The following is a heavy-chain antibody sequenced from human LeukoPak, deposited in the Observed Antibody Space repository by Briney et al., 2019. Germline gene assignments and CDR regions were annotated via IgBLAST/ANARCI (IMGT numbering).Heavy chain of an antibody. CDR3: ARVVPDGYSDY. J-gene: IGHJ4*02. Sequence: PSETLSLTCAVSGGSISSGGYYWSWIRQPPGKGLEWIGYIYYSGSTNYNPSLKSRVTISVDTSKNQFSLKLSSLTAADTAVYYCARVVPDGYSDYWGQGTLVTVSS. CDR1: GGSISSGGYY. V-gene: IGHV4-61*08. D-gene: IGHD5-24*01. CDR2: IYYSGST.